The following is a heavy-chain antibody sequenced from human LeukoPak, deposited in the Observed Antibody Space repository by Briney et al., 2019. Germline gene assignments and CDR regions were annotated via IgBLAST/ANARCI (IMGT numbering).Heavy chain of an antibody. CDR3: ARDFWSGYYADYYYYMDV. D-gene: IGHD3-3*01. CDR2: IYYSGST. Sequence: KPSETLSLTCTVSGGSISNYYWSWIRQPPGKGLEWIGYIYYSGSTNYNPSLKSRVTISVDTSKNQFSLMLSSVTAADTAVYYCARDFWSGYYADYYYYMDVWGKGTTVTVFS. V-gene: IGHV4-59*01. CDR1: GGSISNYY. J-gene: IGHJ6*03.